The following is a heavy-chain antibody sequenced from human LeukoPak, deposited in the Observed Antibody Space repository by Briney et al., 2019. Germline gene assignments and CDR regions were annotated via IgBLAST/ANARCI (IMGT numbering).Heavy chain of an antibody. Sequence: PGGSLRLSCAASGFTFSSYWMSWVRQAPGKGLEWVANIKQDGSEKTKVGAAKGRFTISRDNAKNSLYLQMDSLRAEDTAVYFCARDLYSGSYYDDYWGQGTLVTVSS. CDR3: ARDLYSGSYYDDY. J-gene: IGHJ4*02. V-gene: IGHV3-7*01. CDR2: IKQDGSEK. CDR1: GFTFSSYW. D-gene: IGHD1-26*01.